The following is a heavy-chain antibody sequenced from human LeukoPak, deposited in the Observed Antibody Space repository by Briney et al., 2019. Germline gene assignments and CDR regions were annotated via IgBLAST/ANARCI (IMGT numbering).Heavy chain of an antibody. J-gene: IGHJ4*02. D-gene: IGHD6-13*01. CDR1: GGSFSGYY. CDR2: INHSGST. Sequence: PSETLSLTCAVYGGSFSGYYWSWIRQPPGKGLEWIGEINHSGSTNYNPSLKSRVTISVDTSKNQFSLKLSSVTAADTAVYYCARGPRYSSSWHHYFDYWGQGTLVTVSS. CDR3: ARGPRYSSSWHHYFDY. V-gene: IGHV4-34*01.